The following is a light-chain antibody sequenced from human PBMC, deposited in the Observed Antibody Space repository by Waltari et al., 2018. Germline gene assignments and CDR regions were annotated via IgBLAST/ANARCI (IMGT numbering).Light chain of an antibody. CDR2: SNT. CDR3: ATWDDSLSGPV. Sequence: QSVLTQPPSASGTPGQRVTISCSGSSSNIGSNYVYWYQQLPGTAPKLLVYSNTQRPSGVSDRFSVSKSGTSASLAISGLRSEDEVDYYCATWDDSLSGPVFGTGTKVIVL. CDR1: SSNIGSNY. J-gene: IGLJ1*01. V-gene: IGLV1-47*01.